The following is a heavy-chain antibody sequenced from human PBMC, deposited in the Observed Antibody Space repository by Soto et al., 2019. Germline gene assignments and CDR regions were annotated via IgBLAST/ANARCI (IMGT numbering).Heavy chain of an antibody. CDR2: ILPIMGSV. D-gene: IGHD2-15*01. CDR3: ARIPRYSYPPSDPLDN. CDR1: GGTFNTYT. Sequence: QVHLVQSGSEVKKPGSSVTVSAKASGGTFNTYTFTWLRQAPAQGLEWMGSILPIMGSVNYARDFRGRLPTTADPSTTAAYMGLTSLTSHDTAIYYCARIPRYSYPPSDPLDNWGQGPLVTVSS. V-gene: IGHV1-69*01. J-gene: IGHJ4*02.